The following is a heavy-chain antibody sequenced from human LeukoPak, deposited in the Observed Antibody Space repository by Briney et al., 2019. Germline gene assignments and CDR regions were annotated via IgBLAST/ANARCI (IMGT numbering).Heavy chain of an antibody. CDR2: IYYSGST. V-gene: IGHV4-31*03. J-gene: IGHJ4*02. CDR1: GGSISSGGYC. D-gene: IGHD3-22*01. Sequence: SETLSLTCTVSGGSISSGGYCWSWIRQHPGKGLEWIGYIYYSGSTYYNPSLKSRVTISVDTSKNQFSLKLSSVTAADTAVYYCARDDNSSGLTFDYWGQGTLVTVSS. CDR3: ARDDNSSGLTFDY.